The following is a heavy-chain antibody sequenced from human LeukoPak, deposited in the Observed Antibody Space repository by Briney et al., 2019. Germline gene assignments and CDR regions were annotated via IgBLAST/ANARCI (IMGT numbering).Heavy chain of an antibody. CDR1: GFTLSSYW. CDR2: INSDGSSI. J-gene: IGHJ3*02. Sequence: PGGSLILSCVASGFTLSSYWMHWVRQAPGKGLVWVSRINSDGSSITYADSVKGRFTISRDNAKNTLYLQMNSLRAEDTAVYYCVREGLFDIWGQGTMVTVSA. V-gene: IGHV3-74*01. CDR3: VREGLFDI.